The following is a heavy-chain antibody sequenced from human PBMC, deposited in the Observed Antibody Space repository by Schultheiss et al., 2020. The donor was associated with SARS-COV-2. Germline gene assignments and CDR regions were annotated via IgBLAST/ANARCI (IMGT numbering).Heavy chain of an antibody. CDR2: ISSDGSDK. Sequence: GESLKISCAASGIPFRCYVMEWARQAPGKGLEWLAVISSDGSDKVYAESVKGRFTISRDNSKNTLYLQMDSLRVDDTAVYYCARQGAAKFAADSWGRGTPVTVSS. CDR3: ARQGAAKFAADS. CDR1: GIPFRCYV. D-gene: IGHD3-10*01. V-gene: IGHV3-33*08. J-gene: IGHJ4*02.